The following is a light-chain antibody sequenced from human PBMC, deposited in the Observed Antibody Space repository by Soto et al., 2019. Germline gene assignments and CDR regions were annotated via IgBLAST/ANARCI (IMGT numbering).Light chain of an antibody. CDR3: QQYNSYSWT. CDR2: KAS. V-gene: IGKV1-5*03. CDR1: QSISSW. J-gene: IGKJ1*01. Sequence: DIPMTQSPSTLSASVGDRVTITCRASQSISSWLAWYQQKPGKAPKLLIYKASSLESGVPSRFSGSGSGTEFTLTISSLHPDDFATYYCQQYNSYSWTFGLGTKVEIK.